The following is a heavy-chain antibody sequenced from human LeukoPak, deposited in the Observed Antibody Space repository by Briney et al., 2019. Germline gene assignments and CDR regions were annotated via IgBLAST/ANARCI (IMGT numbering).Heavy chain of an antibody. J-gene: IGHJ4*02. CDR2: IWYDGSRR. CDR1: GFTFSSYG. CDR3: ARAGDGYYDS. V-gene: IGHV3-33*01. Sequence: PGGSLRLSCAASGFTFSSYGMHWVRQAPGKGLEWVAVIWYDGSRRYYVDSVKGRFTISRDNSKNTLYLQMNSLRAEDTAVYYCARAGDGYYDSWGQGTLVTVSS. D-gene: IGHD3-16*01.